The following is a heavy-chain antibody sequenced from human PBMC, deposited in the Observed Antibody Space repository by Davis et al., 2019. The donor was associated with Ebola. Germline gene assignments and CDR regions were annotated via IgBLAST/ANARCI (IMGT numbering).Heavy chain of an antibody. Sequence: GGSLRLSCAASGFTFSSYGMHWVRQAPGKGLEWVAVISYDGSNKYYADSVKGRFTISRDNSKNTLYLQMNSLRAEDTAVYYCTSILVVVAAGDYYYYYGMDVWGQGTTVTVSS. CDR1: GFTFSSYG. V-gene: IGHV3-30*19. J-gene: IGHJ6*02. CDR3: TSILVVVAAGDYYYYYGMDV. CDR2: ISYDGSNK. D-gene: IGHD2-15*01.